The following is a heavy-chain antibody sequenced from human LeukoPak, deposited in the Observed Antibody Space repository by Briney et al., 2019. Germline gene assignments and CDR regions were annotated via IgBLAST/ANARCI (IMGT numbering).Heavy chain of an antibody. CDR1: GYTFTSYY. CDR3: ARDLNTDCSGGSCSAFDP. D-gene: IGHD2-15*01. CDR2: INPSGGST. J-gene: IGHJ5*02. Sequence: ASVKVSRKASGYTFTSYYMHWVRQAPGQGLEWVGIINPSGGSTSYAQKFQGRVTMTRDMSTSTVYMELSSLRSEDTAVYYCARDLNTDCSGGSCSAFDPWGQGTLVTVSS. V-gene: IGHV1-46*01.